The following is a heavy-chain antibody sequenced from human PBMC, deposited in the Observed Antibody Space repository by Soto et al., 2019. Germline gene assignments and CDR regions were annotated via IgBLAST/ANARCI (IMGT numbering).Heavy chain of an antibody. CDR2: IIPIFGTA. Sequence: SVKVSCKASGGTFSSYAISWVRQAPGQGLEWMGGIIPIFGTANYAQKFQGRVTVTADESTSTAYMELSSLRSEDTAVYYCARGEGQWLVRGCAFDIWGQGTMVTVSS. CDR3: ARGEGQWLVRGCAFDI. J-gene: IGHJ3*02. CDR1: GGTFSSYA. D-gene: IGHD6-19*01. V-gene: IGHV1-69*13.